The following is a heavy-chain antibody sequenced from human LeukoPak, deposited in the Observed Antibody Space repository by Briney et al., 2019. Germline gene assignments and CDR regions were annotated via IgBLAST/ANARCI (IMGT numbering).Heavy chain of an antibody. J-gene: IGHJ3*02. CDR1: GITVSYNY. CDR2: IQSGGNT. Sequence: GGSLRLSCAASGITVSYNYMSWIRQAPGKGLEGVSVIQSGGNTYYAGSVKGRFSISRDNSKNTLYLQMNSLRAEDTAVYYCARTNVRAFDIWGQGTMVTVSS. CDR3: ARTNVRAFDI. D-gene: IGHD2-8*01. V-gene: IGHV3-66*01.